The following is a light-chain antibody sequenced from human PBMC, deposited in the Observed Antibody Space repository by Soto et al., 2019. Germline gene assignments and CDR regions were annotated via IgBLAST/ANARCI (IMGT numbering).Light chain of an antibody. Sequence: DIQMTQSHSTLPASVGDRATITCRASQSISSYLNWYQQKPGKAPKLLIYAASSLQSGVPSRFSGSGSGTDFTLTISSLQPEDFATYYCQQSYSTPRTFGQGTKVDIK. CDR3: QQSYSTPRT. V-gene: IGKV1-39*01. J-gene: IGKJ1*01. CDR2: AAS. CDR1: QSISSY.